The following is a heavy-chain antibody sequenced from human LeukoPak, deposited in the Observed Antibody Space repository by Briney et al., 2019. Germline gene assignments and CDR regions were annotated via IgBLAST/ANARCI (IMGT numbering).Heavy chain of an antibody. CDR1: GGPISSYY. V-gene: IGHV4-59*01. CDR2: IYYSGST. D-gene: IGHD5-12*01. Sequence: SETLSLTCTVSGGPISSYYWSWIRQPPGKGLEWIGYIYYSGSTNYNPSLKSRVTISVDTSKNQFSLKLSSVTAADTAVYYCAGNIVATTFDYWGQGTLVTVSS. CDR3: AGNIVATTFDY. J-gene: IGHJ4*02.